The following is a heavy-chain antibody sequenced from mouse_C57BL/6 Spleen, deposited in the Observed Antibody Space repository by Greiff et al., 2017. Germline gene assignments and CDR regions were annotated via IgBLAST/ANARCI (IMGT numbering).Heavy chain of an antibody. CDR3: ARGDLLWLRVDY. Sequence: QVQLQQPGAELVKPGASVKLSCKASGYTFTSYWMHWVKQRPGQGLEWIGMIHPNSGSTNYNEKFKSKATLTVDKSSSTAYIQLSSLTSEDSAVYYRARGDLLWLRVDYWGQGTTLTVSS. CDR2: IHPNSGST. J-gene: IGHJ2*01. CDR1: GYTFTSYW. V-gene: IGHV1-64*01. D-gene: IGHD2-2*01.